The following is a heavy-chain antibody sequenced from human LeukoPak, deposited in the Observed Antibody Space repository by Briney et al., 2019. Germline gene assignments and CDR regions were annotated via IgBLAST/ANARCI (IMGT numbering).Heavy chain of an antibody. CDR3: ARDSVGIAGATRAVFDY. Sequence: ASVKVSCKASGYTFTSYGISWVRQAPGQGLEWMGWISAYNGNTNYAQKLQGRVTMTTDASTSTAYMELRSLRSDDTAVYYCARDSVGIAGATRAVFDYWGQGTLVTVSS. J-gene: IGHJ4*02. CDR2: ISAYNGNT. V-gene: IGHV1-18*01. D-gene: IGHD1-26*01. CDR1: GYTFTSYG.